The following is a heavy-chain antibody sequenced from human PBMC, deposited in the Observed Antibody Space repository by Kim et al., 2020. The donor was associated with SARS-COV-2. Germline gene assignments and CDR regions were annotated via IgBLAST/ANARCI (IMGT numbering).Heavy chain of an antibody. CDR1: GFTFSGST. CDR2: IRSKANSYAT. Sequence: GGSLRLSCAASGFTFSGSTMHWVRQASGKGLEWVGRIRSKANSYATAYAASVKGRFTISRDDSKNTAYLQMNGLKTEDTAVYYCSRRSEYGMDVWGQGTTVTVSS. J-gene: IGHJ6*02. V-gene: IGHV3-73*01. D-gene: IGHD6-6*01. CDR3: SRRSEYGMDV.